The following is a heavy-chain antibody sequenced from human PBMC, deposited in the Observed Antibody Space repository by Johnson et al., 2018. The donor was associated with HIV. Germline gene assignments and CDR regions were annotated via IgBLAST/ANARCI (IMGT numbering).Heavy chain of an antibody. V-gene: IGHV3-7*05. Sequence: VQLVESGGGLVQPGGSLRLSCAASGFTFSSYDMHWVRQATGKGLEWVANIKQDGAEIFYVDSVKGRFTISRDNAKNSLSLQMISLRAEDTAIYYCARGSLSGWFPPDALDIWGQGTMVTVSS. CDR1: GFTFSSYD. CDR3: ARGSLSGWFPPDALDI. CDR2: IKQDGAEI. D-gene: IGHD6-19*01. J-gene: IGHJ3*02.